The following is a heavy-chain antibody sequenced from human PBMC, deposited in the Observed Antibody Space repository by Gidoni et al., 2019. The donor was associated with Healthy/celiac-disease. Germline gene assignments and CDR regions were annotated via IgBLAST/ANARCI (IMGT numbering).Heavy chain of an antibody. CDR2: IKQDGSEK. CDR1: GFTFSSYW. Sequence: EVQLVESGGGLVQPGGSLRLSGAASGFTFSSYWMSWVRQAPGKGLEWVANIKQDGSEKYYVDSVKGRFTISRDNAKNSLYLQMNSLRAEDTAVYYCAREEPTIFGVVIDYWGQGTLVTVSS. V-gene: IGHV3-7*01. J-gene: IGHJ4*02. D-gene: IGHD3-3*01. CDR3: AREEPTIFGVVIDY.